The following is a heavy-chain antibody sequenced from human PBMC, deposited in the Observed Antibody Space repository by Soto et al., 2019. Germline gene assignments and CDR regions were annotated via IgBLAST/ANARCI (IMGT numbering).Heavy chain of an antibody. CDR3: ARADRTLVTSYSLDV. J-gene: IGHJ6*02. Sequence: PSETLSLTCAVYGGSFSGYYWTWIRQPPGKGLEWIGEINHSGTINFNPSLKGRLTISLDTSKKHFSLELSSVTEADTAAYYCARADRTLVTSYSLDVWGQGTTVTVSS. V-gene: IGHV4-34*01. D-gene: IGHD2-21*02. CDR1: GGSFSGYY. CDR2: INHSGTI.